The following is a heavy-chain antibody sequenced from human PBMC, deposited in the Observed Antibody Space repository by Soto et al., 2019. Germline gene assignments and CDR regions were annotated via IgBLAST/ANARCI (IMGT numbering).Heavy chain of an antibody. CDR3: TIVRVADSALDH. D-gene: IGHD3-10*02. CDR2: MSYDGSDT. J-gene: IGHJ4*02. V-gene: IGHV3-30*02. CDR1: GFIFSSNG. Sequence: GGSLRLSCVGSGFIFSSNGMHWVRQTPGKGLEWVAFMSYDGSDTFYADSVKGRFTISRDNSKNTLFLHMSNLRAEDTAMYYCTIVRVADSALDHWGQGTLVTVSS.